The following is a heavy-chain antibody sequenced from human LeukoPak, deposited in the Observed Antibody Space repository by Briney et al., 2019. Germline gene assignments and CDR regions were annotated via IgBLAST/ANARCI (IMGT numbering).Heavy chain of an antibody. D-gene: IGHD1-26*01. CDR3: AREGDGSSPSVIYFDY. Sequence: ASVKLSCTASGYTFTSYYIHWVRQAPAQGLEWMGWINSNSGGTNYAKQFQGRVTMAKDTYISTAYMELRRLRSDDTAVYYCAREGDGSSPSVIYFDYWGQGTLVTVSS. CDR2: INSNSGGT. V-gene: IGHV1-2*02. CDR1: GYTFTSYY. J-gene: IGHJ4*02.